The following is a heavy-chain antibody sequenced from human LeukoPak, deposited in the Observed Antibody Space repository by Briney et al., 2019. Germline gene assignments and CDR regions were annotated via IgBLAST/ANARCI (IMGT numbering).Heavy chain of an antibody. CDR3: ARGLGSSWYNWFDP. D-gene: IGHD6-13*01. J-gene: IGHJ5*02. CDR2: IIPILGIA. V-gene: IGHV1-69*04. CDR1: GGTFSSYA. Sequence: VASVKVSCKASGGTFSSYAISWVRQAPGQVLEWMGRIIPILGIANYAQKFQGRVTITADKSTSTAYMELSSLRSEDTAVYYCARGLGSSWYNWFDPWGQGTLVTVSS.